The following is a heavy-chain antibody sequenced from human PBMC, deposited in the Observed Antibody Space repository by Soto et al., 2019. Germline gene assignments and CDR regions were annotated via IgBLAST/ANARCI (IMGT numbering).Heavy chain of an antibody. CDR1: GYTFTGYY. J-gene: IGHJ6*02. D-gene: IGHD6-6*01. CDR2: INPNSGGT. Sequence: GASVKVSCKASGYTFTGYYMHWVRQAPGQGLEWMGWINPNSGGTNYAQKFQGWVTMTRDTSISTAYMELSRLRSDDTAVYYCAVGGVAAWYYYYYGMDVWGQGTTVTVSS. CDR3: AVGGVAAWYYYYYGMDV. V-gene: IGHV1-2*04.